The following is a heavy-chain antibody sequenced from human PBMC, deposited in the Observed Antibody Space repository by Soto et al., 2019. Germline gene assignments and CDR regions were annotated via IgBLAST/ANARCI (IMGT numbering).Heavy chain of an antibody. V-gene: IGHV4-31*03. CDR1: GGSISSGGYY. J-gene: IGHJ5*02. Sequence: QVQLQESGPGLVKPSQTLSLTCTVSGGSISSGGYYWSWIRQHPGKGLEWIGYIYYSGSTYYNPALKSRVTISVDTSKNQCSLKLSSVTAADTAVYYCARVVVVAATWSFDPWGQGTLVTASS. D-gene: IGHD2-15*01. CDR2: IYYSGST. CDR3: ARVVVVAATWSFDP.